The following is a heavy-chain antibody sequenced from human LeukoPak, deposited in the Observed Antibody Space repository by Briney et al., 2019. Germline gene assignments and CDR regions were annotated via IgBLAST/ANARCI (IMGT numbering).Heavy chain of an antibody. D-gene: IGHD4-17*01. J-gene: IGHJ4*02. V-gene: IGHV3-49*04. CDR2: IRSKAYGGTT. Sequence: TGGSLRLSCTGSGFTFGDYAVIWVRQAPGRGLEWVGFIRSKAYGGTTEYAASVKGRFTISRDDSKSIAYLQMDSVKTEDTAVYYCTRDYGDYKGDYWGQGTLVTVSS. CDR3: TRDYGDYKGDY. CDR1: GFTFGDYA.